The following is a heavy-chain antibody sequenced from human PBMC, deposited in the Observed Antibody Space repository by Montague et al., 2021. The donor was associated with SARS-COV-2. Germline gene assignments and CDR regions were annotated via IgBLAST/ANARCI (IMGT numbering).Heavy chain of an antibody. CDR1: GGSISSNNYY. CDR2: IYDSGST. J-gene: IGHJ3*02. Sequence: SETLSLTCTVSGGSISSNNYYWDWIRQPPGKGLEWIGSIYDSGSTYYKPSVKSRVTISVDTSKNHFSLKLNSVTAADTAVYYRARRGRKLLPVATTIGGFDIWGQGTMVTVSS. V-gene: IGHV4-39*02. D-gene: IGHD5-12*01. CDR3: ARRGRKLLPVATTIGGFDI.